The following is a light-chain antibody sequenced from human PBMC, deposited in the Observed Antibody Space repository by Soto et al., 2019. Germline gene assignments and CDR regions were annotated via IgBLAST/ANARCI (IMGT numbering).Light chain of an antibody. V-gene: IGLV2-23*01. CDR1: SSDVGSYNL. CDR3: CSYAGSSVHVV. Sequence: QSALTQPASVSGSPGQSITISCTGTSSDVGSYNLVSWYQQHPGKAPKLMIYEGSKRPSGVSNRFSGSKSGNTASLTISGHQAEDAADYYCCSYAGSSVHVVFGGGTRLTVL. CDR2: EGS. J-gene: IGLJ2*01.